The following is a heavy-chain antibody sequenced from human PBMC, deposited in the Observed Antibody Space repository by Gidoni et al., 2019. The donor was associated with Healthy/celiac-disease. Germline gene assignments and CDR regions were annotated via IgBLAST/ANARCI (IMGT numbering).Heavy chain of an antibody. V-gene: IGHV4-39*01. Sequence: QLQLQESGPGPVKPSETLALTCTVPGGSISISSYYWGWIRQPPGKGLEWIGSIYYSGSTYYNPSLKSRVTISVDTSKNQFSLKLSSVTAADTAVYYCARHHTNYYDSSGFDYWGQGTLVTVSS. CDR1: GGSISISSYY. CDR2: IYYSGST. CDR3: ARHHTNYYDSSGFDY. J-gene: IGHJ4*02. D-gene: IGHD3-22*01.